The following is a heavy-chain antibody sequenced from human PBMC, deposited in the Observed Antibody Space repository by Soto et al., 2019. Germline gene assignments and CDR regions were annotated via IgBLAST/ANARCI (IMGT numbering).Heavy chain of an antibody. V-gene: IGHV3-48*01. CDR2: ISSSSSTI. D-gene: IGHD6-13*01. Sequence: GGSLSLSCAASGFTFSGYSMNWVRQAPGKGLEWVSYISSSSSTIYYADSVKGRFTISRDNAKNSLYLQMNSLRAEDTAVYYCARDLGSSWYPEYFQHWGQGTLVPVSS. CDR3: ARDLGSSWYPEYFQH. J-gene: IGHJ1*01. CDR1: GFTFSGYS.